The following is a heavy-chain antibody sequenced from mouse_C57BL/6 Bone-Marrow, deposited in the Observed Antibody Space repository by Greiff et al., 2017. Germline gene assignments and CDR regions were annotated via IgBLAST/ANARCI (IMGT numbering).Heavy chain of an antibody. D-gene: IGHD1-1*01. CDR2: ISGGGGNT. CDR3: ASEGDYYVWFAY. V-gene: IGHV5-9*01. Sequence: EVMLVESGGGLVKPGGSLKLSCAASGFTFSSYCMSWVRQTPEKRLEWVATISGGGGNTYYPDSVKGRFTISRDNAKNTLYLQMSSLRSEDTALYYCASEGDYYVWFAYWGQGTLVTVSA. J-gene: IGHJ3*01. CDR1: GFTFSSYC.